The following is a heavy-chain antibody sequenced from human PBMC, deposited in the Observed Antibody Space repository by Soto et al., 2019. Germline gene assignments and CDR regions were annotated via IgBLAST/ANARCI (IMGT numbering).Heavy chain of an antibody. J-gene: IGHJ5*02. CDR2: TYSRGST. Sequence: QVQLQESGPGLVKPSEPLSLTCTVSGGSISSYYWSWIRQPPGKGLEWIGYTYSRGSTNYNPSLKSRVTKPVDTSKNQFSLKLSSVTAADTAVYYCARANVDIVATIRWFDPWGQGTLVTVSS. V-gene: IGHV4-59*08. D-gene: IGHD5-12*01. CDR3: ARANVDIVATIRWFDP. CDR1: GGSISSYY.